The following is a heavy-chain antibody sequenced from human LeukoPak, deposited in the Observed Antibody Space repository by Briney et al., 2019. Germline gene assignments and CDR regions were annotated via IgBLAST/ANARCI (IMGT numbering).Heavy chain of an antibody. CDR2: IYTSRST. D-gene: IGHD3-9*01. J-gene: IGHJ4*02. CDR3: AREGHYDILTGYAPNIVDY. V-gene: IGHV4-4*07. CDR1: GGSISSYY. Sequence: SETLSLTCSVSGGSISSYYWSWIRQPAGKGLEWIGRIYTSRSTNYNPSLKSQLTMSADTSKNQLSLKLSSVTAADTAVYYCAREGHYDILTGYAPNIVDYWGQGTLVTVSS.